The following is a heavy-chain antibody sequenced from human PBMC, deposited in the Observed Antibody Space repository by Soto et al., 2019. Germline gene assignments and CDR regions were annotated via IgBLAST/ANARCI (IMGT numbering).Heavy chain of an antibody. J-gene: IGHJ4*02. CDR1: GFTFSSDA. D-gene: IGHD6-13*01. CDR2: NSGSGGTA. Sequence: PGGSLRLSCAASGFTFSSDAMSWVRQALGTVLERVSANSGSGGTAYYALSVRGRFTVYIDNSKITLYRQMNSLSAEDTAVYYCAKPLGIAAGGTPLDSSGRPDYWGQGTLVTVSS. CDR3: AKPLGIAAGGTPLDSSGRPDY. V-gene: IGHV3-23*01.